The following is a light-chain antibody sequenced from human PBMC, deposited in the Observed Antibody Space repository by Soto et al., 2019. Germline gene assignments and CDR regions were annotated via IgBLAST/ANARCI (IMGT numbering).Light chain of an antibody. CDR1: QRVLYSSNSNNY. CDR3: HPYINAPWT. Sequence: DFVLTQSPDSLAVSLGETATINCKSSQRVLYSSNSNNYLTWYQQKPGQPPKLLIYWASTRESWVPDRFSGSGSGTDFTLTISSLQAEDVAVYYCHPYINAPWTFGQGTKVEIK. J-gene: IGKJ1*01. CDR2: WAS. V-gene: IGKV4-1*01.